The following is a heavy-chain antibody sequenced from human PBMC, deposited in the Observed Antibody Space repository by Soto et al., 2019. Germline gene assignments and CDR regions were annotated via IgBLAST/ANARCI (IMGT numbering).Heavy chain of an antibody. D-gene: IGHD3-3*01. J-gene: IGHJ4*02. CDR3: ARGSFGKGYYDFWSGYYLDY. CDR1: GYTFTSYD. CDR2: MNPNSGNT. Sequence: ASVKVSCKASGYTFTSYDINWVRQATGQGLEWMGWMNPNSGNTGYAQKFQGRVTMTRNTSISTAYMELSSLRSEDTAVYYCARGSFGKGYYDFWSGYYLDYWGQGTLATVSS. V-gene: IGHV1-8*01.